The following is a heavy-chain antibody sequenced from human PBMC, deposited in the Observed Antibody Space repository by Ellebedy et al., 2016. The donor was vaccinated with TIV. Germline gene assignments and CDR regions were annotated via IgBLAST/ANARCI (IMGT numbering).Heavy chain of an antibody. Sequence: SVKVSCKASGGTSNNYAINWVRQAPGQGLEWMEGIIPIFSTPNYAQKFQDRVTITADESTSTTYMALSSLRSEDTAVYYCARARDYSRGGRYPIYFFDSWGQGTLVTVSS. D-gene: IGHD2-15*01. CDR2: IIPIFSTP. V-gene: IGHV1-69*13. CDR1: GGTSNNYA. J-gene: IGHJ4*02. CDR3: ARARDYSRGGRYPIYFFDS.